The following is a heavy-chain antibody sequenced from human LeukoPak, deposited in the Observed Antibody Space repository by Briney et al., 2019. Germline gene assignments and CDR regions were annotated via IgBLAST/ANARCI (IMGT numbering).Heavy chain of an antibody. CDR3: ASAIVVVTAYGAFDI. V-gene: IGHV1-2*02. D-gene: IGHD2-21*02. CDR1: GYTFTVYY. J-gene: IGHJ3*02. CDR2: INPNSGGT. Sequence: ASVKVSCKASGYTFTVYYMHWVRQAPGQGREWMGWINPNSGGTNYAQKFQGRVTMTRDTSISTAYMELSRLRSDDTAVYYCASAIVVVTAYGAFDIWGQGTMVTVSS.